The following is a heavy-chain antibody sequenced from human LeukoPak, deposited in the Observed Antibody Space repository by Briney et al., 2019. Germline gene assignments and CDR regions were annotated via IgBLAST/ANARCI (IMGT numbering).Heavy chain of an antibody. CDR2: ISYDGSNK. V-gene: IGHV3-30*04. J-gene: IGHJ6*03. CDR1: GFTFSSYA. Sequence: SGGSLRLSCAASGFTFSSYAMHWVRQAPGKGLEWVAVISYDGSNKYYADSVKGRFTISRDNSKNTLYLQMNSLRAEDTAVYYCARSGRSSYYYYYYMDVWGKGTTVTVSS. CDR3: ARSGRSSYYYYYYMDV.